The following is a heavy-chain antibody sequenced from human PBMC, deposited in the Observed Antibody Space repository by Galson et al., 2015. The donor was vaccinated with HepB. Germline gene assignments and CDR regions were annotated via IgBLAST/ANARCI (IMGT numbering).Heavy chain of an antibody. V-gene: IGHV1-18*04. D-gene: IGHD6-6*01. Sequence: SVKVSCKASGYTFTSYGISWVRQAPGQGLEWMGWISAYNGNTNYAQKLQGRVTMTTDTSTSTAYMELRSLRSDDTAVYYCARVESIAARHYYYSYGMDVWGQGTTVTVSS. J-gene: IGHJ6*02. CDR1: GYTFTSYG. CDR3: ARVESIAARHYYYSYGMDV. CDR2: ISAYNGNT.